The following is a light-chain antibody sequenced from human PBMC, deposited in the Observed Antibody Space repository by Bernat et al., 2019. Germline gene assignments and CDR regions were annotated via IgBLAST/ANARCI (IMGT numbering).Light chain of an antibody. J-gene: IGKJ1*01. Sequence: DIQMTQSPTLLSASVGDKVTITCRASQDISISLAWFQQKPGRAPKSLIYSASILKSEFPSKFSGSGYGTDFSLTISSLHPGDSATYYCQQYHVYPPTFGQGTKVEIK. V-gene: IGKV1-16*02. CDR3: QQYHVYPPT. CDR1: QDISIS. CDR2: SAS.